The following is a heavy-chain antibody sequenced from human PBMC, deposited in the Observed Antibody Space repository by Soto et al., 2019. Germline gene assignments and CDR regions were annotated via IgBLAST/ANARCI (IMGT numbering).Heavy chain of an antibody. CDR1: GFTFSSYA. Sequence: EVQLLESGGGLVQPGGSLRLSCAASGFTFSSYAMSWVRQAPGKGLEWVSAISGSGGSTYYADSVKGRVTISRDNSKNTLYMQMNSLRVEDTAVYYCAKDHIAAAGYFDYWGQVTLVTVSS. D-gene: IGHD6-13*01. CDR3: AKDHIAAAGYFDY. V-gene: IGHV3-23*01. J-gene: IGHJ4*02. CDR2: ISGSGGST.